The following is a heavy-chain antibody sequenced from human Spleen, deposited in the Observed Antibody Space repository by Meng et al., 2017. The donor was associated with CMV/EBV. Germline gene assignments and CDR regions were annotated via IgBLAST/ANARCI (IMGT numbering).Heavy chain of an antibody. D-gene: IGHD6-13*01. V-gene: IGHV4-34*01. J-gene: IGHJ4*02. CDR2: INYSGIT. CDR1: GGSFNGKY. Sequence: LKRWCTLCVTCAVYGGSFNGKYWSWNRKIPGRGLEWIGEINYSGITNANLSLKSRVTISVDTSKNKFSLKLRSVTAADTAVYYCAREVGQKLVFRYWGQGTLVTVSA. CDR3: AREVGQKLVFRY.